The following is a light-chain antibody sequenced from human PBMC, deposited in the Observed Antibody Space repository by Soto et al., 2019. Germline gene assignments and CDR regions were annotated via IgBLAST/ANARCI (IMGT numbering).Light chain of an antibody. V-gene: IGKV3-20*01. CDR2: DAS. J-gene: IGKJ1*01. CDR1: QSVTSTY. CDR3: QQFDGSPWT. Sequence: EIVLTQSPGTLSLSPGERVTLSCRASQSVTSTYLAWYQQKPGQAPRLLIYDASTRAPGVPDRFSGSGSGTDFTLSISRLEPEDFAVYFCQQFDGSPWTFGQGTKVEMK.